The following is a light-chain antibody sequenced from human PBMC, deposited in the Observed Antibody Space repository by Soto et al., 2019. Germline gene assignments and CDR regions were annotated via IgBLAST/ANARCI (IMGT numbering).Light chain of an antibody. J-gene: IGKJ1*01. Sequence: DVVLTQSPLSLPVNFGQPASISCRSSKSLVYSDGNTHLSWFHQRTGQSPRRLIYRVSSRDSGVPERFTESRSGIDITMEISRVEAEDVGIYFCKQGTHYPRRFGQGPNVEVK. CDR2: RVS. CDR3: KQGTHYPRR. V-gene: IGKV2-30*01. CDR1: KSLVYSDGNTH.